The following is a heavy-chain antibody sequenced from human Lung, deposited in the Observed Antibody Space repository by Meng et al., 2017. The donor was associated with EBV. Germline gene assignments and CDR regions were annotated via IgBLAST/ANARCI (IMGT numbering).Heavy chain of an antibody. CDR1: GGYLSAYY. Sequence: EQLKQWGAGLLKPSVPRPLPRAVYGGYLSAYYWSWIRQPPGKGLEWIGEINRSGSTNYNPSLKSRLTVSMDTSKNQFSLKLSSVTAADTAVYYCARLYRGGWYLWGRGTLVTVSS. CDR2: INRSGST. CDR3: ARLYRGGWYL. V-gene: IGHV4-34*02. J-gene: IGHJ4*02. D-gene: IGHD6-19*01.